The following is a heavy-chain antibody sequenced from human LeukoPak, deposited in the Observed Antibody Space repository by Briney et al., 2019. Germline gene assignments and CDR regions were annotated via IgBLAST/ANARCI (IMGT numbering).Heavy chain of an antibody. D-gene: IGHD2-15*01. V-gene: IGHV4-59*08. CDR2: IYYSGST. Sequence: SETLSLTCTVSGGSISSYYWSWIRQPPGKGLEWIGYIYYSGSTNYNPSLKSRVTISVDTSKNQFSLKLSSVTAADTAVYYCASLVVVAAPTNAFDIWGQGTMVTVSS. CDR1: GGSISSYY. CDR3: ASLVVVAAPTNAFDI. J-gene: IGHJ3*02.